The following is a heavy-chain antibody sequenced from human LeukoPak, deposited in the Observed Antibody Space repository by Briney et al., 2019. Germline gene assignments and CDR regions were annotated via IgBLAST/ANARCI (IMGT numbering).Heavy chain of an antibody. D-gene: IGHD2-8*01. J-gene: IGHJ2*01. CDR3: ASVLRAMLNWYFDL. CDR1: GFTFSSFA. V-gene: IGHV3-30*04. CDR2: ISSDGSRT. Sequence: PGRSLRLSCAASGFTFSSFAMHWVRQAPGKGLEWVAVISSDGSRTYYADSVEGRFTISRDNSKNTLYLQMNSVRAEDTAVYYCASVLRAMLNWYFDLWGRGTLVTVSS.